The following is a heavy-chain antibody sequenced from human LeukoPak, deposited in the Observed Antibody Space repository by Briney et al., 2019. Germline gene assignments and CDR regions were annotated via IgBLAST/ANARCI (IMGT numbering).Heavy chain of an antibody. D-gene: IGHD5-18*01. J-gene: IGHJ4*02. CDR2: ISWNSGSI. CDR1: GFTFDDYA. Sequence: PGGYLRLSCAASGFTFDDYAMHWVRQAPGKGLEWVSGISWNSGSIGYADSVKGRFTISRDNAKNSLYLQMNSLRAEDMALYYCAKDRFRDTAMAIDYWGQGTLVTVSS. CDR3: AKDRFRDTAMAIDY. V-gene: IGHV3-9*03.